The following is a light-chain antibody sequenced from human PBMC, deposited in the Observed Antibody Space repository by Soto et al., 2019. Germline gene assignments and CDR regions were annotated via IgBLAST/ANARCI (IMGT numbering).Light chain of an antibody. V-gene: IGLV1-51*01. J-gene: IGLJ1*01. CDR3: GTWDTSLPACV. CDR2: DDN. Sequence: QSALAPPPSVSAAPGPRVTLSCFGSASNIGNNSVSWYQQLPGAAPKLLIYDDNNRPSGIPDRFSGSKSGTSATLGITGLQTGDEADYYCGTWDTSLPACVFGPGTKVTVL. CDR1: ASNIGNNS.